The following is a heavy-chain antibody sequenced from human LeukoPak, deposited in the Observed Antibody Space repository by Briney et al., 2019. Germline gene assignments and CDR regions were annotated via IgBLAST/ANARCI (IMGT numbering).Heavy chain of an antibody. J-gene: IGHJ4*02. V-gene: IGHV3-74*01. Sequence: PGGSLRLSCAASGFTFSSYWMHWVRQAPGERLVWVSRINSDGSSTSYADSVKGRFTISRDNAKNTLYLQMNSLRAEDTAVYYCARSVSFGDSEFDYWGQGTLVTVSS. CDR2: INSDGSST. CDR1: GFTFSSYW. CDR3: ARSVSFGDSEFDY. D-gene: IGHD3-10*01.